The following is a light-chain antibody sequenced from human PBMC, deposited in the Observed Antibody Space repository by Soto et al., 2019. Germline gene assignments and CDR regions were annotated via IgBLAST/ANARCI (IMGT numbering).Light chain of an antibody. V-gene: IGKV3-20*01. CDR2: GAS. J-gene: IGKJ5*01. Sequence: EIVLTQSPGTLSLSPGERATLSCGASQSVRSSYLAWYQQKPGQAPRLLIYGASSRATGIPDRFSGSGSGTDFTLTISRLEPEYFAVYYCQQYGSSPLTFGQGTRLEIK. CDR1: QSVRSSY. CDR3: QQYGSSPLT.